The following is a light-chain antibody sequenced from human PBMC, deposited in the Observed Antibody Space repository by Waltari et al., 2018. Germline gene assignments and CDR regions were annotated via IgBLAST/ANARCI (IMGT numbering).Light chain of an antibody. Sequence: SALTQPASVSGSPGQSITISCTGTSRAIGTYNFVSWYQESPGKAPKLIIYEATKRPSGVSDRFSASKSGNTASLTISGLQADDEADYSCCSYAGGTAYVFGTGTRVTVL. CDR1: SRAIGTYNF. CDR2: EAT. CDR3: CSYAGGTAYV. V-gene: IGLV2-23*01. J-gene: IGLJ1*01.